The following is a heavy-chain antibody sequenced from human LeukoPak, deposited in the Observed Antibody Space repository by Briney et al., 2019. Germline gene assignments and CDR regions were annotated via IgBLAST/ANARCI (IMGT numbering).Heavy chain of an antibody. CDR1: RLTFSNAW. V-gene: IGHV3-15*01. CDR3: TTDPPSYYYYYMDV. J-gene: IGHJ6*03. Sequence: GGSLSLSCAASRLTFSNAWMSWVRQAPGKGLEWVGRIKSKTDGGTTDYAAPVKGRFTISRDDSKNTLYLQMNSLKTEDTAVYYCTTDPPSYYYYYMDVWGKGTTVTVSS. CDR2: IKSKTDGGTT.